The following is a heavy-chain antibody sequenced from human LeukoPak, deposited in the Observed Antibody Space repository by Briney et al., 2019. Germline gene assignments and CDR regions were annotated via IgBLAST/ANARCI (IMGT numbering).Heavy chain of an antibody. CDR3: ARVRDGYNPHFDY. CDR1: GGSISSSSYY. CDR2: IYYSGST. V-gene: IGHV4-39*07. J-gene: IGHJ4*02. Sequence: PSETLSLTCTVSGGSISSSSYYWGWIRQPPGKGLEWIGSIYYSGSTYYNPSLKSRVTISVDTSKNQFSLQLSSVTAADTAVYYCARVRDGYNPHFDYWGQGTLVTVSS. D-gene: IGHD5-24*01.